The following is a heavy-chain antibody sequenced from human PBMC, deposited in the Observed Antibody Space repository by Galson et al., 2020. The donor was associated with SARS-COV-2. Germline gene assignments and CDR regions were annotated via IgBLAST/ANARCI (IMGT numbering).Heavy chain of an antibody. CDR1: GFTFSNYW. V-gene: IGHV3-7*01. Sequence: GGSLRLSCRGSGFTFSNYWMNWVRQAPGQGLEWVANIKQYGSERYYVESVKGRFTISRDNAQNSLYLQMDSLRDDDTAVYFCARGSRCYDFWSGRAEYFQHWGLGTLVTVSS. CDR2: IKQYGSER. CDR3: ARGSRCYDFWSGRAEYFQH. J-gene: IGHJ1*01. D-gene: IGHD3-3*01.